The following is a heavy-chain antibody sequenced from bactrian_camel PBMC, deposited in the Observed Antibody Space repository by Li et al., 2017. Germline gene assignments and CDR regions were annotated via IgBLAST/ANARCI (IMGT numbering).Heavy chain of an antibody. CDR2: IATGSGNT. D-gene: IGHD2*01. Sequence: HVQLVESGGGSVQAGGSLRLSCAASGYTYNRNCMAWFRQAPGKEREGVARIATGSGNTYYADSVKGRFTISQDNAKNTLYLQMNSLKPEDTAIYYCAADRRGSRCLGKPAADFPYWGQGTQVTVS. J-gene: IGHJ6*01. CDR1: GYTYNRNC. V-gene: IGHV3S1*01. CDR3: AADRRGSRCLGKPAADFPY.